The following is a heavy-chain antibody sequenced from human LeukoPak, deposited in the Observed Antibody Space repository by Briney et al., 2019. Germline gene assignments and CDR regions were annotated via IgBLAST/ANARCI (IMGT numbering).Heavy chain of an antibody. V-gene: IGHV3-30*02. D-gene: IGHD1-26*01. J-gene: IGHJ4*02. Sequence: GGSLRLSCAASGFIFNNYAMHWARQAPGKGLEWVAFIRTDGSNEYYGGSVKGRFSISRDNSKSTLYLQMNSLRPEDTAVYFCAKDPGWDDEEKPFDDWGQGTLVTVSS. CDR2: IRTDGSNE. CDR1: GFIFNNYA. CDR3: AKDPGWDDEEKPFDD.